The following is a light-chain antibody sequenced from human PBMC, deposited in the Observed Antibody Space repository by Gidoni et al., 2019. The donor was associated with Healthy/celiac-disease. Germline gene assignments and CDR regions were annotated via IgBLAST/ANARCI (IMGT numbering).Light chain of an antibody. CDR3: QQSYSTPPMYT. CDR2: AES. CDR1: QSISSY. J-gene: IGKJ2*01. Sequence: DIQMTQSPSSLAASVGDRVTITCRASQSISSYLNCYQQKPGKAPKLLIYAESSLKSGVPSRFSGSGTGTDFTLTISSLQPEDFATEYCQQSYSTPPMYTFGQGTKLEIK. V-gene: IGKV1-39*01.